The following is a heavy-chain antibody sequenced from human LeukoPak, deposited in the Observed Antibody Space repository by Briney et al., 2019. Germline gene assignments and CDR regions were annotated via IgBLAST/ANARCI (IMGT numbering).Heavy chain of an antibody. Sequence: PSETLSLTCTVSGGSISSYYWSWLRQPPGKGLEWIGYTYYSGSTNYNPSLKSRVTISVDTSKNQFSLKLSSVTAADTAVYYCARTGYSSGWYFDYWGQGTLVTVSS. CDR2: TYYSGST. D-gene: IGHD6-19*01. CDR1: GGSISSYY. CDR3: ARTGYSSGWYFDY. V-gene: IGHV4-59*01. J-gene: IGHJ4*02.